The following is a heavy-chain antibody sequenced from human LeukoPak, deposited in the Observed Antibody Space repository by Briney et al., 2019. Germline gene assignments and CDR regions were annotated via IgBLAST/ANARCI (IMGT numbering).Heavy chain of an antibody. V-gene: IGHV4-30-4*08. CDR3: ARVRRYCSGGSCYSGLVDY. J-gene: IGHJ4*02. CDR2: IYYSGST. Sequence: PSQTLSLTCTVSGGSISSGDYYWSWIRQHPGKGLEWIGYIYYSGSTYYNPSLKSRVTISVDRSKNQFSLKLSSVTAADTAVYYCARVRRYCSGGSCYSGLVDYWGQGTLVTVSS. D-gene: IGHD2-15*01. CDR1: GGSISSGDYY.